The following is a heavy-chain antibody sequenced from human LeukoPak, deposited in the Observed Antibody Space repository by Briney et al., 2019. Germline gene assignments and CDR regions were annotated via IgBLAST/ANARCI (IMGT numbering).Heavy chain of an antibody. V-gene: IGHV4-39*01. CDR1: GGSISSYY. Sequence: SETLSLTCTVSGGSISSYYWGWIRQPPGKGLEWIGSIYYSGSTYYNPSLKSRVTISVDTSKNQFSLKLSSVTAADTAVYYCARHGSRYSSSSGPWGQGTLVTVSS. CDR3: ARHGSRYSSSSGP. D-gene: IGHD6-6*01. CDR2: IYYSGST. J-gene: IGHJ5*02.